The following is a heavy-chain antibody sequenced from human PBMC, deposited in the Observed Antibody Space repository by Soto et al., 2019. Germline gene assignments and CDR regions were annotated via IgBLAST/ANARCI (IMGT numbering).Heavy chain of an antibody. CDR1: GYSFTDYH. CDR2: INPKSGGT. CDR3: ARGHSADCSNGVCSFFYNHEMDV. V-gene: IGHV1-2*04. D-gene: IGHD2-8*01. J-gene: IGHJ6*02. Sequence: VKVSCKASGYSFTDYHIHWVRQAPGQGLEWLGRINPKSGGTSTAQKFQGWVTMTRDRSISTVYMELTRLRSDDTAVYFCARGHSADCSNGVCSFFYNHEMDVWGQGTTVTVSS.